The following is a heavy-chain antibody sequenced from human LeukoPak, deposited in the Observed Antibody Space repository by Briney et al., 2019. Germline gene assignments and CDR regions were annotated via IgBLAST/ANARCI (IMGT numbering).Heavy chain of an antibody. CDR3: ARPQSGYDLAGMDV. V-gene: IGHV1-69*04. CDR2: IIPILGIA. D-gene: IGHD5-12*01. J-gene: IGHJ4*02. CDR1: GGTFSSYA. Sequence: SVKVSCKASGGTFSSYAISWVRQAPGQGLEWMGRIIPILGIANYAQKFQGRVTITADKSTSTAYMELSSLRSEDTAVYYCARPQSGYDLAGMDVWGQGTLVTVSS.